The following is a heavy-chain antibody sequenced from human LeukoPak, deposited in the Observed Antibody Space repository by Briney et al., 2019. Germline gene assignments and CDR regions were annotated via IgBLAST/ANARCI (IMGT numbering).Heavy chain of an antibody. CDR1: GFTFSSYW. V-gene: IGHV3-74*01. CDR2: INSDGSST. J-gene: IGHJ6*02. D-gene: IGHD3-3*01. Sequence: GGSLRLSCAASGFTFSSYWMHWVRQAPGKGLVWVSRINSDGSSTSYADSVKGRFTISRDNAKNTLYLQMNSLRAEDTAVYYCASKYYDFWSGYQNLYYYYGMGVWGQGTTVTVSS. CDR3: ASKYYDFWSGYQNLYYYYGMGV.